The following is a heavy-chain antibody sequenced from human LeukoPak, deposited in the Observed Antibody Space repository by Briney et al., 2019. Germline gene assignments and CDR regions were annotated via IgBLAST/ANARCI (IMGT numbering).Heavy chain of an antibody. V-gene: IGHV3-7*01. CDR3: ARGGGWYFDY. J-gene: IGHJ4*02. D-gene: IGHD6-19*01. CDR1: GFTFSSYW. Sequence: GGSLRLSCAASGFTFSSYWMNWVRQAPGKGLEWVANIKEDGSEKYYVDSGKGRFTISRDNAKNSLYLQMNRLRAEDTAVYYCARGGGWYFDYWGQGTLVTVSS. CDR2: IKEDGSEK.